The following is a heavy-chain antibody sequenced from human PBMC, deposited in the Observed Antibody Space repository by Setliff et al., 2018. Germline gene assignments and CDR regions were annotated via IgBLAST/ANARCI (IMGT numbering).Heavy chain of an antibody. J-gene: IGHJ6*03. CDR1: GGSISSSY. CDR3: AREQWLDPPGYYYMDV. D-gene: IGHD6-19*01. CDR2: IYIGGSA. V-gene: IGHV4-4*07. Sequence: PSETLSLTCTVSGGSISSSYWSWIRQPAGKGLEWIGHIYIGGSANYSPSLKSRVTMSIDTSKNQFSLKLNSVTAADMAVYYCAREQWLDPPGYYYMDVWAKGTTVTVSS.